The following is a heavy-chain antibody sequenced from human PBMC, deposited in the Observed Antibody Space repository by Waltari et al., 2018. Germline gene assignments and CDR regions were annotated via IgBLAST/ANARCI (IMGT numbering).Heavy chain of an antibody. Sequence: QVQLQESGPGLVKPSETLSLTCAVSGYSISSGYYWGWIRQPPGKGLEWIGSIYHSGSTYYNPSLKSRVTISVDTSKNQFSLKLSSVTAADTAVYYCASHWSYHDAFDIWGQGTMVIVSS. J-gene: IGHJ3*02. D-gene: IGHD1-26*01. V-gene: IGHV4-38-2*01. CDR1: GYSISSGYY. CDR2: IYHSGST. CDR3: ASHWSYHDAFDI.